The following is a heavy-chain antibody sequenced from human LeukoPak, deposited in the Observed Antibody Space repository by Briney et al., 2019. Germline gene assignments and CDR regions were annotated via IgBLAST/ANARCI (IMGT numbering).Heavy chain of an antibody. CDR2: FDPEDGET. CDR1: GYTLTELS. J-gene: IGHJ3*02. CDR3: ATYVDIVATTNTRSFDI. V-gene: IGHV1-24*01. Sequence: ASVKVSCKVSGYTLTELSMHWVRQAPGKGLEWMGGFDPEDGETIYAQKFQGRVTMTGDTSTDTAYMELSSLRSEDTAVYYCATYVDIVATTNTRSFDIWGQGTMVTVSS. D-gene: IGHD5-12*01.